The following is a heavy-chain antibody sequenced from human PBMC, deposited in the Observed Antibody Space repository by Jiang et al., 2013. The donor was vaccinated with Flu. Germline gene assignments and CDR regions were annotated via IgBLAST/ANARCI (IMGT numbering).Heavy chain of an antibody. V-gene: IGHV3-23*01. Sequence: SGGGLVQPGGSLRLSCAASGYPFSNHAVSWVRQAPGKGLEWVSAIGSSGGDTYYADSVKGRFTISRDNSKNTAYLQMNSLRVEDTAVYFCAKDRLLDGYNNYWGQGSLVTVSS. D-gene: IGHD5-24*01. CDR1: GYPFSNHA. J-gene: IGHJ4*02. CDR3: AKDRLLDGYNNY. CDR2: IGSSGGDT.